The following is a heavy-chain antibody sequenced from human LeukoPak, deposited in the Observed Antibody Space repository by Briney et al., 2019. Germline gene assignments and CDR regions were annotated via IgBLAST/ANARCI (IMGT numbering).Heavy chain of an antibody. Sequence: GGSLRLSCAASGFTVSSNYMSWVRQAPGKGLEWVSSISSSSSYIYYADSVKGRFTISRDNAKNSLYLQMNSLRAEDTAVYYCARALEGYDSSGSYYFDYWGQGTLVTVSS. J-gene: IGHJ4*02. V-gene: IGHV3-21*01. CDR1: GFTVSSNY. D-gene: IGHD3-22*01. CDR3: ARALEGYDSSGSYYFDY. CDR2: ISSSSSYI.